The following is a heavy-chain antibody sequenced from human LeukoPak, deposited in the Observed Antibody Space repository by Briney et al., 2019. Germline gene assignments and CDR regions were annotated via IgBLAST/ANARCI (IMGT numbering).Heavy chain of an antibody. CDR2: IYSGGST. D-gene: IGHD4-17*01. J-gene: IGHJ3*02. CDR3: ASPLHYGEEAFDI. Sequence: GGSLRLSRAASGFTVSSNYMSWVRQAPGKGLEWVSVIYSGGSTYYADSVKGRFTISRDNSKNTLYLQMNSLRAEDTAVYYCASPLHYGEEAFDIWGQGTMVTVSS. CDR1: GFTVSSNY. V-gene: IGHV3-66*01.